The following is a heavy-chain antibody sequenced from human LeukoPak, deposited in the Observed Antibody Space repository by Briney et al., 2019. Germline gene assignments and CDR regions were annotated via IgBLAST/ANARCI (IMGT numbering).Heavy chain of an antibody. J-gene: IGHJ4*02. CDR3: AKDIGYCSGGSCYEGGYFDY. D-gene: IGHD2-15*01. Sequence: PGGSLRLSCAASGFTFSSYSMNWVRQAPGKGLEWVSSISSSSSYIYYADSVKGRFTISRDNAKNSLYLQMNSLRAEDTALYYCAKDIGYCSGGSCYEGGYFDYWGQGTLVTVSS. V-gene: IGHV3-21*04. CDR2: ISSSSSYI. CDR1: GFTFSSYS.